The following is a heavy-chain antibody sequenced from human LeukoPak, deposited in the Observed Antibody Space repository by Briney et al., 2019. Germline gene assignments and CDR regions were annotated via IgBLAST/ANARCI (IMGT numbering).Heavy chain of an antibody. Sequence: PSETLSLTCTVSGGSISSGSYYWSWIRQPAGKGLEWIGRIYTSGGTNYNPSLKSRVTMSVDTSKNQFSLKLSSVTAADTAVYYCAREGPGNEPYDYVWGSYRRGGPFDYWGQGTLVTVSS. CDR1: GGSISSGSYY. CDR2: IYTSGGT. V-gene: IGHV4-61*02. CDR3: AREGPGNEPYDYVWGSYRRGGPFDY. J-gene: IGHJ4*02. D-gene: IGHD3-16*02.